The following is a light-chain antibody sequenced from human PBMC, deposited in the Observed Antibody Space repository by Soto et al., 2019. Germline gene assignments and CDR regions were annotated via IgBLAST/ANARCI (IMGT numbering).Light chain of an antibody. CDR1: QSFSSSY. V-gene: IGKV3-20*01. CDR3: QHYGSALFT. Sequence: EIVLTQSPGTLSLSPGERATLSCRASQSFSSSYLAWYQQKPGQAPRRLIYGASSRATGIPHRFSGSGSGTDFTLTISSLEPEDFAVYYCQHYGSALFTFGPGTKVDVK. CDR2: GAS. J-gene: IGKJ3*01.